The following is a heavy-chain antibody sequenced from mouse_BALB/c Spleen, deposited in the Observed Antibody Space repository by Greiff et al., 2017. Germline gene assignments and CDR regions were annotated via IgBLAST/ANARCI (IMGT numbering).Heavy chain of an antibody. D-gene: IGHD1-2*01. V-gene: IGHV5-9*03. CDR2: ISSGGGNT. CDR1: GFTFSSYT. Sequence: EVHLVESGGGLVKPGGSLKLSCAASGFTFSSYTMSWVRQTPEKRLEWVATISSGGGNTYYPDSVKGRFTISRDNAKNNLYLQMSSLRSGDTALYYCARSTTAGFAYWGQGTLVTVSA. J-gene: IGHJ3*01. CDR3: ARSTTAGFAY.